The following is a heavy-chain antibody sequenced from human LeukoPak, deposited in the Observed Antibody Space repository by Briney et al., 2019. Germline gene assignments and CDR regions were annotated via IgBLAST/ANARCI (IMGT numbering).Heavy chain of an antibody. CDR1: GGTISSYY. J-gene: IGHJ3*02. Sequence: SETLSLTCTVSGGTISSYYWSWIRQPPGKGLEWIGDIYYSGSTNYNPSLKSRVTISVDTSKNQFSLKLSSVTAADTAVYYCARSSSYYDSSGYYNAFDIWGQGTMVTVSS. D-gene: IGHD3-22*01. V-gene: IGHV4-59*01. CDR2: IYYSGST. CDR3: ARSSSYYDSSGYYNAFDI.